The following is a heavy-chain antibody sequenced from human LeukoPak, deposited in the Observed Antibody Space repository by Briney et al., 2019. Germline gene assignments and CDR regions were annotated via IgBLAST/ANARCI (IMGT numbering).Heavy chain of an antibody. V-gene: IGHV3-21*01. J-gene: IGHJ4*02. CDR1: GFTFSSYA. CDR2: ISSSSSYI. D-gene: IGHD5-24*01. CDR3: ARGEMASSPAPFDY. Sequence: GGSLRLSCAASGFTFSSYAMHWVRQAPGKGLEWVSSISSSSSYIYYADSVKGRFTISRDNAKNSLYLQMNSLRAEDTAVYYCARGEMASSPAPFDYWGQGTLVTVSS.